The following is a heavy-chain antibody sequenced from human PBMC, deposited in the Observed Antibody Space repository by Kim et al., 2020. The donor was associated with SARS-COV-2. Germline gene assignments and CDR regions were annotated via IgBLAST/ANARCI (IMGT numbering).Heavy chain of an antibody. V-gene: IGHV3-23*01. CDR3: AKFQWFGEEGLSFDY. Sequence: GGSLRLSCAASGFTFSSYAMSWVRQAPGKGLEWVSAISGSGGSTYYADSVKGRFTISRDNSKNTLYLQMNSLRAEDTAVYYCAKFQWFGEEGLSFDYWGQGTLVTVSS. J-gene: IGHJ4*02. CDR1: GFTFSSYA. CDR2: ISGSGGST. D-gene: IGHD3-10*01.